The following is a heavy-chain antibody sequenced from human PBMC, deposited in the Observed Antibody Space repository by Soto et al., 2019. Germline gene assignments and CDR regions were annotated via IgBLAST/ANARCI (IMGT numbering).Heavy chain of an antibody. V-gene: IGHV3-23*01. J-gene: IGHJ6*03. Sequence: PGGSLRLSCAASGFTFSSYAVSWVRQAPGKGLEWVSAISGSGGSTYYADSVKGRFTISRDNSKNTLYLQMNSLRAEDTAVYYCAKSTVTTVRGYYYYYMDVWGKGTTVTSP. CDR2: ISGSGGST. D-gene: IGHD4-4*01. CDR3: AKSTVTTVRGYYYYYMDV. CDR1: GFTFSSYA.